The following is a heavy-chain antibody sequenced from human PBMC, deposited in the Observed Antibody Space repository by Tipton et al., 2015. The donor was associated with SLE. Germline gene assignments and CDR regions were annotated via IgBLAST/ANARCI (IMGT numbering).Heavy chain of an antibody. CDR2: INHSGST. CDR3: ARMVQGDYFDY. D-gene: IGHD3-10*01. V-gene: IGHV4-34*01. Sequence: TLSLTCAVYGGSFSGYYWSWIRQPPGKGLEWVGEINHSGSTNYNPSLKSRVTISVDTSKNQFSLKLSSVTAADTAVYYCARMVQGDYFDYWGQGTLVTVSS. CDR1: GGSFSGYY. J-gene: IGHJ4*02.